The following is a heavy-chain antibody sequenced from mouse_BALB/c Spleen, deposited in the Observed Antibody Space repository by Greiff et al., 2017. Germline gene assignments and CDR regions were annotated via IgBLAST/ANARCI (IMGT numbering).Heavy chain of an antibody. J-gene: IGHJ4*01. V-gene: IGHV14-3*02. CDR1: GFNIKDTY. D-gene: IGHD2-4*01. CDR3: ARLGYDYDPLYAMDY. CDR2: IDPANGNT. Sequence: EVQLQQSGAELVKPGASVKLSCTASGFNIKDTYMHWVKQRPEQGLEWIGRIDPANGNTKYDPKFQGKATITADTSSNTAYLQLSSLTSEDTAVYYCARLGYDYDPLYAMDYWGQGTSVTVSS.